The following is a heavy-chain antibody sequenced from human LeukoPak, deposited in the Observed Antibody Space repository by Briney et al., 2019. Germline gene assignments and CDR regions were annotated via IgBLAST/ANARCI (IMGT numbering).Heavy chain of an antibody. Sequence: GGSLRLSCAASGFTFSSYSMNWVRQAPGKGLEWVSSISSSSSYIYYADSVKGRFTISRDNAKHSLYLQMNSLRAEDTAVYYCAKVWVGATRASDYWGQGTLVTVSS. CDR1: GFTFSSYS. CDR3: AKVWVGATRASDY. D-gene: IGHD1-26*01. J-gene: IGHJ4*02. V-gene: IGHV3-21*01. CDR2: ISSSSSYI.